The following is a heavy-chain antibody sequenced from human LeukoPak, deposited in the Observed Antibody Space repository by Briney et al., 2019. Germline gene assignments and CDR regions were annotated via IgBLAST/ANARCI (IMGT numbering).Heavy chain of an antibody. CDR1: GYTFTGYY. D-gene: IGHD6-6*01. CDR3: AREGLRSIAARRGTRDYMDV. CDR2: INPNSGGT. J-gene: IGHJ6*03. V-gene: IGHV1-2*02. Sequence: ASVKVSCKASGYTFTGYYMHWVRQAPGPGREWMGWINPNSGGTNYAQKFQGRVTMTRDTSISTAYMELSRLRSDDTAVYYCAREGLRSIAARRGTRDYMDVWGKGTTVIVSS.